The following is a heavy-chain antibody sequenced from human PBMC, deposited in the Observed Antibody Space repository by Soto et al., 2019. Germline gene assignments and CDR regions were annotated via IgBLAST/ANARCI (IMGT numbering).Heavy chain of an antibody. CDR1: GGSFSGYY. J-gene: IGHJ4*02. CDR2: IYYSGST. Sequence: SETLSLTCAVYGGSFSGYYWTWIRQPPGKGLEWIGYIYYSGSTYYNPSLKSRVTISVDTSKNQFSLKLSSVTAADTAVYYCARAPSYAAPFDYWSQGTLVTVSS. V-gene: IGHV4-34*09. CDR3: ARAPSYAAPFDY. D-gene: IGHD6-25*01.